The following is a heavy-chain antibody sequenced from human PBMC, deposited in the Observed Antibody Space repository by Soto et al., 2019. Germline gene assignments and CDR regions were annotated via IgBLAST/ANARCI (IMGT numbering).Heavy chain of an antibody. CDR1: GFTFSSYS. D-gene: IGHD3-10*01. CDR2: ISSSSSYI. Sequence: EVQLVESGGGLVKPGGSLRLSCAASGFTFSSYSMNWVRQAPGKGLEWVSSISSSSSYIYYADSVKGRFTISRDNAKNSLYLQMNSLRAEDTAMYYCARDYYYGSGSYYKAGYWGQGTLVTVSS. J-gene: IGHJ4*02. V-gene: IGHV3-21*01. CDR3: ARDYYYGSGSYYKAGY.